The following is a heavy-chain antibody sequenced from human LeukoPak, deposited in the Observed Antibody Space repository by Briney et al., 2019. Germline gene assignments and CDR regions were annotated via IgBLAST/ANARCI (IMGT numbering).Heavy chain of an antibody. CDR2: IYSGGST. V-gene: IGHV3-66*02. CDR3: ARDGAYGPRFRSY. CDR1: GFTVSSNY. Sequence: PGGSLRLSCAASGFTVSSNYMSWVRQAPGKGLEWASVIYSGGSTYYADSVKGRFTISRDNSKNTLYLQMNSLRAEDTAVYYCARDGAYGPRFRSYWGQGTLVTVSS. J-gene: IGHJ4*02. D-gene: IGHD3-10*01.